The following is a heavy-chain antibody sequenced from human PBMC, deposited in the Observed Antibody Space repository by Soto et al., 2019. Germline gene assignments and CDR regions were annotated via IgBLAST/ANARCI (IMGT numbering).Heavy chain of an antibody. CDR2: VSDNGGTS. D-gene: IGHD3-10*01. CDR3: VKVPRGPRYYFDY. CDR1: GFTFSNYA. J-gene: IGHJ4*02. Sequence: GGSLRLSCSASGFTFSNYAMYWVRQAPGKGLEYVSAVSDNGGTSYYADSVKGRFTISRDNSKNTLYLQMSRLRAEDTAVYYFVKVPRGPRYYFDYWGQGTLVPGSS. V-gene: IGHV3-64D*08.